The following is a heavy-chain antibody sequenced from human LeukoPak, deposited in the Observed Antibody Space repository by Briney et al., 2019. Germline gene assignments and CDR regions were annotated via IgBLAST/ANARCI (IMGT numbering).Heavy chain of an antibody. CDR2: ISGSGSST. V-gene: IGHV3-23*01. D-gene: IGHD6-19*01. Sequence: GGSLRLSCAVSGFTFSSYAMSWVRQAPGKGLEWVSTISGSGSSTSYADSVKGRFTISRDNFKNTLYLQMNSLRAEDTALYYCATRGYTSGWYSFGYWGQGTLVTVSS. J-gene: IGHJ4*02. CDR1: GFTFSSYA. CDR3: ATRGYTSGWYSFGY.